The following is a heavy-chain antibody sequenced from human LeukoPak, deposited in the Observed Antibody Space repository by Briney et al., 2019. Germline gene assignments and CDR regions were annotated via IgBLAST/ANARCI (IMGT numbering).Heavy chain of an antibody. CDR2: IYSGGST. Sequence: GGSLRLSCAASGFTVSSHHMTWVRQAPGKGLEWVSVIYSGGSTYYADSVKGRFTISRDNSKNTLYLQMNSLRAEDTAVYYCAKGVRFGESNFDYWGQGTLVTVSS. D-gene: IGHD3-10*01. V-gene: IGHV3-53*01. J-gene: IGHJ4*02. CDR3: AKGVRFGESNFDY. CDR1: GFTVSSHH.